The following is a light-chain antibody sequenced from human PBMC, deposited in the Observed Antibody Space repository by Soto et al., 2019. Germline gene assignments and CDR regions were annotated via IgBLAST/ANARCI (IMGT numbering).Light chain of an antibody. J-gene: IGKJ5*01. Sequence: IALTQSPATLSLYQGERATLSCRASQSVSSSYLAWYQQKPGQAPRLLIQGASSRATGIPARFSGSGSGTEFSLTISSLQSEDFAVYYCQHCHGWPITFGQGTRLEIK. CDR3: QHCHGWPIT. V-gene: IGKV3-20*02. CDR1: QSVSSSY. CDR2: GAS.